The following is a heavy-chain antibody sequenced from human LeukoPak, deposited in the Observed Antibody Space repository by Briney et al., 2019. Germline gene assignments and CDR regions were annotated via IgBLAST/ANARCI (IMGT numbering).Heavy chain of an antibody. CDR1: GYTFTSYY. J-gene: IGHJ4*02. V-gene: IGHV1-46*01. Sequence: ASVKVSCKASGYTFTSYYMHWVRQAPGQGPEWMGIINPIGGSTTYAQKFQGRVTMTRDTSTSTVYMELSSLRSEDTAVYYCARGGSLAAAPHLYYFDYWGQGSLVTVSS. CDR3: ARGGSLAAAPHLYYFDY. D-gene: IGHD6-19*01. CDR2: INPIGGST.